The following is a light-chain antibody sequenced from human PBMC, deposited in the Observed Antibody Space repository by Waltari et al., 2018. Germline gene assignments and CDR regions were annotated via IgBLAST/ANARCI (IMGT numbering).Light chain of an antibody. J-gene: IGLJ2*01. CDR2: EDN. CDR3: QSYDSDEGVV. Sequence: NSLLTQPHSVSESPGKTVTISCTRTRDSIASNYVPWDQQRPGSAPTTVIFEDNQRPSGVPDRFSASIDTSSNSASLTISGLKTEDEALYYCQSYDSDEGVVFGGGTKLTVL. CDR1: RDSIASNY. V-gene: IGLV6-57*03.